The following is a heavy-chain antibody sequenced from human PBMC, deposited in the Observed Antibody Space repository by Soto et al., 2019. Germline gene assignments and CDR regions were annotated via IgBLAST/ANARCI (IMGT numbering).Heavy chain of an antibody. Sequence: QVQLQESGPGLVKPSGTLSLTCTVSGGSISTNNWWSWVRQPPGKGLEWIGEIYHTGTTNYSPSLKSRVTISVDKSKNQFSLNLNSVTVADTAVYYCARDRTYSSTFGPFALWGQGSLVTVSS. CDR1: GGSISTNNW. CDR3: ARDRTYSSTFGPFAL. V-gene: IGHV4-4*02. J-gene: IGHJ4*02. D-gene: IGHD6-13*01. CDR2: IYHTGTT.